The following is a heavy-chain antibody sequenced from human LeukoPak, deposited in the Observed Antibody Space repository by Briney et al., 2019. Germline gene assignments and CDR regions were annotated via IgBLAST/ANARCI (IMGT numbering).Heavy chain of an antibody. CDR3: ARDPPWDYDSRGPRPDY. Sequence: PGGSLRLSCAASGFTFSDYYMSWIRQAPGKGLEWVSYISSSSSYTNYADSVKGRFTISRDNAKNSLYLQMNSLRAEDTAVYYCARDPPWDYDSRGPRPDYWGQGTLVTVSS. V-gene: IGHV3-11*06. CDR1: GFTFSDYY. CDR2: ISSSSSYT. D-gene: IGHD3-22*01. J-gene: IGHJ4*02.